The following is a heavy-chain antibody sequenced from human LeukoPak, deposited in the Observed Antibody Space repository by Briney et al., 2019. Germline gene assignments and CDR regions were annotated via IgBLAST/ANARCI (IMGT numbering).Heavy chain of an antibody. J-gene: IGHJ6*02. CDR1: GFTFSSYG. CDR2: ISYDGSNK. D-gene: IGHD3-16*01. Sequence: GGSLRLSCAASGFTFSSYGMHWVRQAPGKGLEWMAVISYDGSNKYYADSVKGRFTISRDNFKNTLYLQMNILRAEDTAVYYCAKEGVVLTFYYGMDVWGQGTTVTVSS. V-gene: IGHV3-30*18. CDR3: AKEGVVLTFYYGMDV.